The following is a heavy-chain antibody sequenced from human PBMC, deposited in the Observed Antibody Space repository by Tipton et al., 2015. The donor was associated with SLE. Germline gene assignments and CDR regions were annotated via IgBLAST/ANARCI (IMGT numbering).Heavy chain of an antibody. V-gene: IGHV3-30*02. Sequence: SLRLSCAASGFSFSSYGMHWVRQAPGKGLEWVAFIRYDGSNKYYADSVKGRFTISRDNSKNTLYLQMNSLRAEDTAVYYCAKDWTMTTVTTDDYWGQGTLVTVSS. CDR2: IRYDGSNK. CDR1: GFSFSSYG. J-gene: IGHJ4*02. D-gene: IGHD4-17*01. CDR3: AKDWTMTTVTTDDY.